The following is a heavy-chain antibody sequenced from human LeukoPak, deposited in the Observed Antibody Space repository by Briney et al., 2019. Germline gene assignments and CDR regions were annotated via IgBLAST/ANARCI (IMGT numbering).Heavy chain of an antibody. CDR2: TSAYNGNT. CDR3: ARALSDDVWSGYQDY. J-gene: IGHJ4*02. V-gene: IGHV1-18*01. Sequence: GASVTVSFTASVYTFTNYGISWVRQAPGQGLEWMGWTSAYNGNTNYAQKLQGRVTMTTDTSTSTAYMELRSLRSDDTAVYYCARALSDDVWSGYQDYWGQGALVTVSS. CDR1: VYTFTNYG. D-gene: IGHD3-3*01.